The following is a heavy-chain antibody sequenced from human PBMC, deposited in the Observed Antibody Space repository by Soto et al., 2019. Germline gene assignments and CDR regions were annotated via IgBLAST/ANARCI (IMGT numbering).Heavy chain of an antibody. J-gene: IGHJ2*01. CDR2: MNPNSGNT. CDR3: FFYSCSCHQDLLSFPTQRTSDL. D-gene: IGHD2-2*01. Sequence: ASLKVSCQASGYTFTIYDINWVRQATGDGLEWMGWMNPNSGNTGYAQKFQGRVTMTRNTSISTAYMELSSLRSEDTAVYYCFFYSCSCHQDLLSFPTQRTSDL. V-gene: IGHV1-8*01. CDR1: GYTFTIYD.